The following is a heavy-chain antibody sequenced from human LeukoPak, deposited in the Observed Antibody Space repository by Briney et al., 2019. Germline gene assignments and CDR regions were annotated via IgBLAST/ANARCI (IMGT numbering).Heavy chain of an antibody. Sequence: GRSLRLSCAASGFTFSSYAMHWVRQAPGKGLEWVAVISYDGSNKYYADSVKGRFTISRDNSKNTLYLQMNSLRAEDTAVYYCARDRKTMVRGVAYYFDYWGQGTLVTVSS. CDR2: ISYDGSNK. CDR1: GFTFSSYA. V-gene: IGHV3-30-3*01. J-gene: IGHJ4*02. CDR3: ARDRKTMVRGVAYYFDY. D-gene: IGHD3-10*01.